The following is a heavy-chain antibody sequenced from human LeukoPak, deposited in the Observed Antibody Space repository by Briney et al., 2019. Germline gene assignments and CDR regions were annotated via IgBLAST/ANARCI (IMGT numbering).Heavy chain of an antibody. Sequence: SETLALTCAVYGGSFSGYYWSWIRQPPGKGLEWIGEINHSGSTNYDQSLKGRVTISVDTSKSQFSLILTSLTAADSAVYYCARPHINSGRYYYMDVWGKGTTVTVSS. V-gene: IGHV4-34*01. D-gene: IGHD1-26*01. CDR3: ARPHINSGRYYYMDV. CDR2: INHSGST. CDR1: GGSFSGYY. J-gene: IGHJ6*03.